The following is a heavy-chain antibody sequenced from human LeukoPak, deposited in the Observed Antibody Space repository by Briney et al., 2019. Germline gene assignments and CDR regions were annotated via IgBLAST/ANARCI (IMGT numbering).Heavy chain of an antibody. CDR3: AKVRAPVDYYPYYYYMDV. CDR1: GFTFSSYA. CDR2: ISGSGGST. J-gene: IGHJ6*03. D-gene: IGHD3-3*01. Sequence: GGSLRLSCAASGFTFSSYAVSWVRQAPGKGLEWVSAISGSGGSTYYADSVKGRFTISRDNSKNTLYLQMNSLRAEDTAVYYCAKVRAPVDYYPYYYYMDVWGKGTTVTVSS. V-gene: IGHV3-23*01.